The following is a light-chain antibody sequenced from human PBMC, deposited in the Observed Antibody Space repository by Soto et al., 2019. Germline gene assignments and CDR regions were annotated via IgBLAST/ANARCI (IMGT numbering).Light chain of an antibody. CDR2: DAS. CDR1: QSISSW. J-gene: IGKJ1*01. Sequence: DIHMTQSPSTLSASVGDRVTITCRASQSISSWLAWYQQKPGKAPKLLIYDASSLESGVPSRFSGRGSGTEFTLTISSLQPDDFATYYCQHYNSYSEAFGQGTKVDIK. V-gene: IGKV1-5*01. CDR3: QHYNSYSEA.